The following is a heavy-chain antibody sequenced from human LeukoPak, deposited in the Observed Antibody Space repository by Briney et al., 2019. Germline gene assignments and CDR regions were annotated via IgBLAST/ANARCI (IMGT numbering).Heavy chain of an antibody. CDR1: GYTLTSYG. V-gene: IGHV1-18*01. CDR2: IGAYNGNT. J-gene: IGHJ5*01. D-gene: IGHD6-13*01. Sequence: ASVKVSCKASGYTLTSYGISWVRQAPGQGLEWMGWIGAYNGNTNDAQKLQGRVTMTTDTSTSTAYMELRSLRPDDTAVYYCASVSHSSSWYDFWGQGTLVTLSS. CDR3: ASVSHSSSWYDF.